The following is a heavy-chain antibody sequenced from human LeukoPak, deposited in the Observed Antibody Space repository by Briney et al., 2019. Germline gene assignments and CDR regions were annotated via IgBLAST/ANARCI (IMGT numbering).Heavy chain of an antibody. CDR3: ARTYYYDSSGYLFDY. J-gene: IGHJ4*02. V-gene: IGHV1-69*01. Sequence: SVKVSCKASGGTFSSYAISWVRQAPGQGLEWMGGIILIFGTANYAQKFQGRVTITADESTSTAYMELSSLRSEDTAVYYCARTYYYDSSGYLFDYWGQGTLVTVSS. D-gene: IGHD3-22*01. CDR2: IILIFGTA. CDR1: GGTFSSYA.